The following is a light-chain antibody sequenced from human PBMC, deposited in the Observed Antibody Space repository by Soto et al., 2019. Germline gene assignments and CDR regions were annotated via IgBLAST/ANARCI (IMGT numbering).Light chain of an antibody. CDR2: AAS. CDR1: QGISDY. Sequence: DIHLTPSPSTLSASVHDRVTITCLASQGISDYLAWYQRKPGRAPKLLIYAASNLQSGVPSRLSGSGSGTDFTLTISSLQPEDFATYYCQQANSFPWTFGQGTKVDI. CDR3: QQANSFPWT. J-gene: IGKJ1*01. V-gene: IGKV1-12*01.